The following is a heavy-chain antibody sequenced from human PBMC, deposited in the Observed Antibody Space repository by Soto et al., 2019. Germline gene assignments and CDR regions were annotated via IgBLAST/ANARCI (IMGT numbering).Heavy chain of an antibody. CDR1: GGTFSSYA. J-gene: IGHJ3*02. CDR3: ARDKPLWLKAGAFDI. D-gene: IGHD5-18*01. V-gene: IGHV1-69*13. Sequence: SVKVSCKASGGTFSSYAISWVRQAPGQGLEWMGGIIPIFGTANYAQKFQGRVTITADESTSTAYMELSSLRSEDTAVYYCARDKPLWLKAGAFDIWGQGTMVTASS. CDR2: IIPIFGTA.